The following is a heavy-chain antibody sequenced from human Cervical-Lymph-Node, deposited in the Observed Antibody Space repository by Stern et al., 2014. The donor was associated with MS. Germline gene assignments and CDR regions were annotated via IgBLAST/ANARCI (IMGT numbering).Heavy chain of an antibody. CDR2: NDPICDTS. CDR1: CFTITSYA. V-gene: IGHV1-69*12. J-gene: IGHJ4*02. D-gene: IGHD1-26*01. CDR3: ATGGDGTYYFDY. Sequence: QVTLEDAATEVKKPVSPVKVSFNASCFTITSYAISCVPHPTGQGHEWTGENDPICDTSNYAQMFQGRVAVTADESTNTAYMELTSLRSEDTAVYYCATGGDGTYYFDYWAQGTLVTVSS.